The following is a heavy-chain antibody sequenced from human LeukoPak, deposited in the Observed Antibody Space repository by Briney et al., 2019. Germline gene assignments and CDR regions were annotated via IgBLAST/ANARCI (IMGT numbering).Heavy chain of an antibody. J-gene: IGHJ4*02. Sequence: GSLRLSCAASGFTFSSYAMSWVRQAPGKGLEWVSAISGSGGSTYYADSVKGRFTISRDNSKNTLYLQMNSLRAEDTAVYYCAKQVAVWGSYRSRKKYYFDYWGQGTLVTVSS. D-gene: IGHD3-16*02. V-gene: IGHV3-23*01. CDR1: GFTFSSYA. CDR2: ISGSGGST. CDR3: AKQVAVWGSYRSRKKYYFDY.